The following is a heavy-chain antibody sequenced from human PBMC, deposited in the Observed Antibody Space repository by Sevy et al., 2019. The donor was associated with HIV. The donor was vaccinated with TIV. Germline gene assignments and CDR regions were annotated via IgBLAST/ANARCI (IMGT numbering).Heavy chain of an antibody. CDR2: INSDGSST. J-gene: IGHJ3*02. V-gene: IGHV3-74*01. D-gene: IGHD1-26*01. CDR1: GFTFSSYW. Sequence: GGSLRLSCAASGFTFSSYWMHWVRQAPGKGLVWVSRINSDGSSTSYADSVKGRFTISRDNAKNTLYLQMNSLRAKDTAVYYCAKGGYSGSYYVYAFDIWGQGTMVTVS. CDR3: AKGGYSGSYYVYAFDI.